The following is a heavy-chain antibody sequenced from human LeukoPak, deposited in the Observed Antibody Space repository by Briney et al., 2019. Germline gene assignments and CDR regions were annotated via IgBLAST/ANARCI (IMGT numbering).Heavy chain of an antibody. J-gene: IGHJ4*02. CDR3: ARDIYSYGYSDY. V-gene: IGHV3-30*04. CDR2: ISYDGSNK. Sequence: GGSLRLSCAASGFTFSSYAMHWVRQAPGKGLEWVAVISYDGSNKYYADSVKGRFTISRDNSKNTLYLQMNSLRAEDTAVYYCARDIYSYGYSDYWGQGTLVTVSS. CDR1: GFTFSSYA. D-gene: IGHD5-18*01.